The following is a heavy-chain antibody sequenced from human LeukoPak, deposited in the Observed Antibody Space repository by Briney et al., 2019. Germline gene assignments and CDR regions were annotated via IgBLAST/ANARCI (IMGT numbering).Heavy chain of an antibody. Sequence: MTSETLSLTCAVYGGSFSGYYWSWIRQPPGKGLEWIGEINHSGSTNYNPSLKSRVTISVDTSKNQFSLKLSSVTAADTAVYYCARLRRGSSWYLYYYYYYYMDVWGKGTTVTISS. CDR2: INHSGST. J-gene: IGHJ6*03. D-gene: IGHD6-13*01. CDR1: GGSFSGYY. CDR3: ARLRRGSSWYLYYYYYYYMDV. V-gene: IGHV4-34*01.